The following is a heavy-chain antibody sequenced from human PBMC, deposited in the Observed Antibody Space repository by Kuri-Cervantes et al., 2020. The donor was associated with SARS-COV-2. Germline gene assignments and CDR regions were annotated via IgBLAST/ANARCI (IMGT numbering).Heavy chain of an antibody. Sequence: SQTLSLTCAVYGGSFSGYYWSWIRQPPGKGLEWIGEINHSGSTNYNPSLKSRVTISVDTSKNQFSLKLSSVTAADTAVYYCARWNHWFDPWGQGTLVTVSS. CDR3: ARWNHWFDP. CDR2: INHSGST. D-gene: IGHD1-1*01. V-gene: IGHV4-34*01. CDR1: GGSFSGYY. J-gene: IGHJ5*02.